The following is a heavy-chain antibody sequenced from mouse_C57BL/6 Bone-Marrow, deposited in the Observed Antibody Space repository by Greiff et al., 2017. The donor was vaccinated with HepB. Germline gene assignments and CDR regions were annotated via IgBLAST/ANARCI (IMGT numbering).Heavy chain of an antibody. CDR2: INPSTGGT. D-gene: IGHD1-2*01. V-gene: IGHV1-42*01. CDR1: GYSFTGYY. Sequence: EVKLMESGPELVKPGASVKISCKASGYSFTGYYMNWVKQSPEKSLEWIGEINPSTGGTTYNQKFKAKATLTVDKSSSTAYMQLKSLTSEDSAVYYCARRKITTAFDYWGQGTTLTVSS. J-gene: IGHJ2*01. CDR3: ARRKITTAFDY.